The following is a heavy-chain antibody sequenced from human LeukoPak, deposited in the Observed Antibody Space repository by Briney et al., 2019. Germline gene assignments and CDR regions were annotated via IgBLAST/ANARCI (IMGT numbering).Heavy chain of an antibody. CDR1: GYTLNLYA. J-gene: IGHJ4*02. CDR2: IIPIFGTA. V-gene: IGHV1-69*13. Sequence: SVKVSCKASGYTLNLYAMNWVRQAPGQGLEWMGGIIPIFGTANYAQKFQGRVTITADESTSTAYMELSSLRSEDTAVYYCARVRTYYFDYWGQGTLVTVSS. D-gene: IGHD4/OR15-4a*01. CDR3: ARVRTYYFDY.